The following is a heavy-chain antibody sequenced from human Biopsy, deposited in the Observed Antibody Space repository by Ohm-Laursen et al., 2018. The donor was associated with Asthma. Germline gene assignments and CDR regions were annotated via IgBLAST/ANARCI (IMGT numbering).Heavy chain of an antibody. J-gene: IGHJ4*02. CDR3: ARDVMEWYLPAFDF. CDR2: GGSYYDGGLK. D-gene: IGHD2-8*01. V-gene: IGHV3-30-3*01. Sequence: SLRLSCAASGFTFRSYAMHWVRQAPGKGLEWVAVGGSYYDGGLKYYADSVNGRFTVSRDDSKNTLYLQMNSLRPDDTAVYYCARDVMEWYLPAFDFWGQRTLVTVSS. CDR1: GFTFRSYA.